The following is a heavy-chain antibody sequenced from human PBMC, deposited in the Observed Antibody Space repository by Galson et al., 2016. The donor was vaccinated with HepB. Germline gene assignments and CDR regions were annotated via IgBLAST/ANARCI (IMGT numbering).Heavy chain of an antibody. CDR1: GFAFSRYT. V-gene: IGHV3-21*06. CDR3: ARGLVQGVSERPFYY. J-gene: IGHJ4*02. CDR2: ISSASGYI. Sequence: SLRLSCAASGFAFSRYTINWVRLAPGKGLEWLSSISSASGYIFYADSVEGRFFISRDNAKNSVDLQMNSLRAEDTAVYYCARGLVQGVSERPFYYWGQGTLVTVSS. D-gene: IGHD3-10*01.